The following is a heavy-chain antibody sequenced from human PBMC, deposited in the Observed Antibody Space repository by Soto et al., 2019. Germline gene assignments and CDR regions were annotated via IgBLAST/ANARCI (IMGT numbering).Heavy chain of an antibody. CDR2: INPSGST. Sequence: SETLSLTCAVYGGSFGDYYWSWVRQPPGKGLAWIGGINPSGSTSYNPSLKGRVTLSIDTSNNQFSLEFNSVTAADTDVYFCARGRTYRRTGHYRRDVFDHWGQGTLVTVSS. D-gene: IGHD7-27*01. V-gene: IGHV4-34*01. CDR1: GGSFGDYY. CDR3: ARGRTYRRTGHYRRDVFDH. J-gene: IGHJ5*02.